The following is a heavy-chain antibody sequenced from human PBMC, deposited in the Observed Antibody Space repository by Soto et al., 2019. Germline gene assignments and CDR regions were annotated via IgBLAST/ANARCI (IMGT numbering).Heavy chain of an antibody. CDR1: GFTFSSYW. CDR2: INSDGSST. V-gene: IGHV3-74*01. Sequence: EVQLVESGGGLVQPGGSLRLSCAASGFTFSSYWMHWVRQAPGKGLVWVSRINSDGSSTSYADSVKGRFTIYRDNAKNRLNLQMNSLRAEDTAVYYCAREDGQQLAGYYYGMDVWGQGTTVTVSS. J-gene: IGHJ6*02. D-gene: IGHD6-13*01. CDR3: AREDGQQLAGYYYGMDV.